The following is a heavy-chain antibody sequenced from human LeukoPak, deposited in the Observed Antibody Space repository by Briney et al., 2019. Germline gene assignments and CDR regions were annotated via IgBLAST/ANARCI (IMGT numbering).Heavy chain of an antibody. J-gene: IGHJ4*02. D-gene: IGHD5-12*01. CDR1: GYSINSGYY. CDR3: ARVGREYNGYDLEY. V-gene: IGHV4-38-2*01. CDR2: VYHTGST. Sequence: SQTLSLTCAVSGYSINSGYYWGWIRQSPGKGLEWIGSVYHTGSTYYNPSLSHRVTISVDTSKNQFSLTLSSVTAAGTAVYYCARVGREYNGYDLEYWGQGTLVTVSS.